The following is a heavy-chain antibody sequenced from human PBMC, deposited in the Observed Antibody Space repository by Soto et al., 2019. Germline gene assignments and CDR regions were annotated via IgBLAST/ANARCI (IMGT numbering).Heavy chain of an antibody. D-gene: IGHD2-2*01. CDR1: GYTFTSYG. Sequence: ASVKVSCEASGYTFTSYGISWVRQAPGQGLEWMGWISAYNGNTNYAQKFQGRVTMTTDTSTSSAYMELRSLRSDDTAVYYCARDTVRKIPVAMVKFYAMDVSGQRNTVTVSS. V-gene: IGHV1-18*04. J-gene: IGHJ6*02. CDR3: ARDTVRKIPVAMVKFYAMDV. CDR2: ISAYNGNT.